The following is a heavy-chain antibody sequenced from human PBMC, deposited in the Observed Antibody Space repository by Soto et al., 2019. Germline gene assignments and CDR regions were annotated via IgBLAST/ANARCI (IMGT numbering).Heavy chain of an antibody. CDR2: ISSSSSYI. Sequence: GGSLRLSCAASGFTFSSYSMNWVRQAPGKGLEWVSSISSSSSYIYYADSVKGRFTISRDNAKNSLYLQMNSLRAEDTAVYYCARDRLGGSSSFIYYYYGMDVWGQGTTVTVSS. CDR1: GFTFSSYS. J-gene: IGHJ6*02. V-gene: IGHV3-21*01. D-gene: IGHD6-6*01. CDR3: ARDRLGGSSSFIYYYYGMDV.